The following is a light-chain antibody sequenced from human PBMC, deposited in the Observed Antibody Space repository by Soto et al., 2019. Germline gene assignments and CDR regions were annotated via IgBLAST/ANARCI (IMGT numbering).Light chain of an antibody. CDR2: DVS. V-gene: IGLV2-11*01. Sequence: QSVLTQPRSVSGSPGQSVTISCTGTSSDVGGYNYVSWYQQHPGKAPKLMIYDVSKRPSGVPDRFSGSKSDNTASLTISGLQAEDEADYYCKSYTISSSYVFGTGTKLTVL. J-gene: IGLJ1*01. CDR3: KSYTISSSYV. CDR1: SSDVGGYNY.